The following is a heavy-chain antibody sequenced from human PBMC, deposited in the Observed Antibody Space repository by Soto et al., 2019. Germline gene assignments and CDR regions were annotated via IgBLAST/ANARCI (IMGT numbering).Heavy chain of an antibody. J-gene: IGHJ3*02. Sequence: ASVKVSCKASGYTFTSYAMHWVRQAPGLRLEWMGWINAGNGNTKYSQKFQGRVTITRDTSASTAYMELSSLRSEDTAVYYCARDLYYGYFDSAGAFDIWGQGTMVTVSS. D-gene: IGHD3-9*01. CDR3: ARDLYYGYFDSAGAFDI. CDR1: GYTFTSYA. CDR2: INAGNGNT. V-gene: IGHV1-3*01.